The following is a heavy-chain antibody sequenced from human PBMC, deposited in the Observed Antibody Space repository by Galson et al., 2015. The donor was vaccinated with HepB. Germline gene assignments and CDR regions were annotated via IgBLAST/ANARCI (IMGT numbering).Heavy chain of an antibody. Sequence: SVKVSCKASGGTFSSYAISWVRQAPGQGLEWMGGIIPIFGTANYAQKFQGRVTITADESTSTAYMELSSLRSEDTAVYYCARDGDGYNYGLDYWGQGTLVTVSS. CDR3: ARDGDGYNYGLDY. CDR2: IIPIFGTA. D-gene: IGHD5-24*01. V-gene: IGHV1-69*13. J-gene: IGHJ4*02. CDR1: GGTFSSYA.